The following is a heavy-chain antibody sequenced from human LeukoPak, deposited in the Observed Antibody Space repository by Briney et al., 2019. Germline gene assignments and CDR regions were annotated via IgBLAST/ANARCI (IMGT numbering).Heavy chain of an antibody. CDR2: ISSSGSTI. J-gene: IGHJ4*02. CDR3: ARVRSTGTNYFDY. Sequence: GGSLRLSCAASGFTFSTYEMTWVRQSPGKGLEWVSYISSSGSTIYYADSVKGRFTISRDNAKNSLYLQMNSLRAEDTTVYYCARVRSTGTNYFDYWGQGTLVTVSS. D-gene: IGHD4-17*01. CDR1: GFTFSTYE. V-gene: IGHV3-48*03.